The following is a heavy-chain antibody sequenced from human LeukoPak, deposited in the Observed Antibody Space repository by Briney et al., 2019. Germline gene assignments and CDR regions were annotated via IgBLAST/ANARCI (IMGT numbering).Heavy chain of an antibody. J-gene: IGHJ4*02. D-gene: IGHD6-19*01. CDR2: INPNSGGT. CDR3: ARGSLHSSGWDFDY. V-gene: IGHV1-2*02. Sequence: GASVKVSCKASGYTFTGYYIHWVRQAPGQGLEWMGWINPNSGGTNYAQKFQGRVTMTRDTSISTAYMELSRLTSDDTAVYYCARGSLHSSGWDFDYWGQGTLVTVSS. CDR1: GYTFTGYY.